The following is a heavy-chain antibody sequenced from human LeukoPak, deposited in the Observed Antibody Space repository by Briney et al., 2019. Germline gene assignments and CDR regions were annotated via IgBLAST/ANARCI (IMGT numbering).Heavy chain of an antibody. J-gene: IGHJ5*02. CDR1: GGSISSGSYY. CDR3: ARGSRYDFGFDP. CDR2: IYTSGST. Sequence: SQTLSLTCTVSGGSISSGSYYWSWIRQPAGKGLEWIGRIYTSGSTNYNPSLKSRVTISVDTSKNQFSLKLSSVTAADTAVYYCARGSRYDFGFDPWGQGTLVTVSS. D-gene: IGHD3-3*01. V-gene: IGHV4-61*02.